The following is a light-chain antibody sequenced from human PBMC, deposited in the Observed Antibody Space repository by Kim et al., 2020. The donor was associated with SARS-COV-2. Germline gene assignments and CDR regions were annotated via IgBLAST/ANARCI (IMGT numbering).Light chain of an antibody. Sequence: PGLTASFTCLGYKFATKYVSCYQQNPDHSPVVVIYQDNQRPSGIPERFSGSNSGNTASLTISGTQAMDEADYYCQAWDSSTHNYVFGAGTKVTVL. CDR2: QDN. J-gene: IGLJ1*01. V-gene: IGLV3-1*01. CDR1: KFATKY. CDR3: QAWDSSTHNYV.